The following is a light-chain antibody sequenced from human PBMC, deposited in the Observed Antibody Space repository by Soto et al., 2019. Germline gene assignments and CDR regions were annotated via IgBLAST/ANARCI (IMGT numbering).Light chain of an antibody. J-gene: IGKJ1*01. CDR3: QHYNSDPWT. CDR2: GAS. V-gene: IGKV1-5*01. CDR1: QSIRSW. Sequence: DIQMTQSPSTLSASVGDRVTITCRASQSIRSWLAWYQQIPGKAPKLLIYGASSSESGVPSRFSGSGSGTEFTRTISSLQPDDFATYYCQHYNSDPWTFGQGTKVDVK.